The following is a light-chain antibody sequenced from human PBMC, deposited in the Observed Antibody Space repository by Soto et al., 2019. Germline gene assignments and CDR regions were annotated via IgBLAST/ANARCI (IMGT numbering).Light chain of an antibody. CDR2: GAS. J-gene: IGKJ2*01. CDR1: QSVSSSY. V-gene: IGKV3-20*01. Sequence: EIVLTQSPGTLSLSPGERATLSCRASQSVSSSYLAWYQQKPGQAPRLLIYGASSRATGIPDRFSGSGSGTDFTLTICRLNPEDFAVYYCQQYGSSQYTFGQGTKLEIK. CDR3: QQYGSSQYT.